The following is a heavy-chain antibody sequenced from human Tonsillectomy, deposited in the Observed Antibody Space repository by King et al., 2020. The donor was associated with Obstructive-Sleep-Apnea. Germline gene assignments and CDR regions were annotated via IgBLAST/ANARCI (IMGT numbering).Heavy chain of an antibody. CDR3: ARYAYAAVGSTDYFDY. Sequence: VQLVQSGVEVKKPGASVKVSCKASGYTFTSYGITWVRLAPGQGLEWMGWISVYNGDTKYAQKFQGRVTMTQDTSTNTAYMELRSLRSDDTAVYYCARYAYAAVGSTDYFDYWGQGTLVTVSS. D-gene: IGHD6-13*01. CDR2: ISVYNGDT. V-gene: IGHV1-18*04. CDR1: GYTFTSYG. J-gene: IGHJ4*02.